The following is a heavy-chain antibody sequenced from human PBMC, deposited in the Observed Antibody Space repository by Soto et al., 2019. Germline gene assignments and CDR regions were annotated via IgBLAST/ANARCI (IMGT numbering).Heavy chain of an antibody. D-gene: IGHD4-17*01. CDR1: GFTFSSYS. CDR2: ISSSSSYI. Sequence: GGSLRLSCAASGFTFSSYSMNWVRQAPGKGLEWVSSISSSSSYIYYADSVKGRFTISRDNAKNSLYLQMNSLRAEDTAVYYCARDFDDYGDEESHFDYWGQGTLVTSPQ. CDR3: ARDFDDYGDEESHFDY. J-gene: IGHJ4*02. V-gene: IGHV3-21*01.